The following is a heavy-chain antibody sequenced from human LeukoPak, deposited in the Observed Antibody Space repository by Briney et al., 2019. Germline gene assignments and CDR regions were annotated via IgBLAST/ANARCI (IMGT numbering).Heavy chain of an antibody. Sequence: SETLSLTCAVYGGSFSGYYWSWIRQPPGKGLEWIGEINHSGSTNYNPSLKSRVTMSVDTSKNQFSLKLSSVTAADTAVYYCARNWYFDYWGQRTLVTVSS. D-gene: IGHD1-1*01. J-gene: IGHJ4*02. CDR3: ARNWYFDY. V-gene: IGHV4-34*01. CDR1: GGSFSGYY. CDR2: INHSGST.